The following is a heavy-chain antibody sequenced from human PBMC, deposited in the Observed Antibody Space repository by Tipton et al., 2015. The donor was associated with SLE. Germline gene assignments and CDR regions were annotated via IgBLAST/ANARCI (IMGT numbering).Heavy chain of an antibody. CDR2: IYSGGST. V-gene: IGHV3-66*01. D-gene: IGHD3-3*01. CDR3: ASPGGFWSGSDGMDV. Sequence: PLRLSCAASGFTVSSNYMSWVRQAPGKGLEWVSVIYSGGSTYYADSVKGRFTISRDNSKNTLYLQMNSLRAEDTAVYYCASPGGFWSGSDGMDVWGQGTTVTVSS. J-gene: IGHJ6*02. CDR1: GFTVSSNY.